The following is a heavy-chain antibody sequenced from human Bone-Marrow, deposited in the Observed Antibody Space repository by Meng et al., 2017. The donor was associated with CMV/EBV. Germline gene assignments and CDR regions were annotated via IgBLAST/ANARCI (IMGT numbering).Heavy chain of an antibody. CDR3: ASSHYYGSGVIGDWFDP. CDR2: MNPNSGNT. D-gene: IGHD3-10*01. CDR1: GYTFTSYD. V-gene: IGHV1-8*01. J-gene: IGHJ5*02. Sequence: ASVKVSCKASGYTFTSYDINWVRQATGQGLEWMGWMNPNSGNTGYAQKFQGRVTMTRNTSTSTAYMELSSLRSEDTAVYYCASSHYYGSGVIGDWFDPWGQGTLVTVSS.